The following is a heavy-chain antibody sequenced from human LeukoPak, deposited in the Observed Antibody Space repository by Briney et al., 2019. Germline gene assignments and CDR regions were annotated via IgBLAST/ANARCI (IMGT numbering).Heavy chain of an antibody. D-gene: IGHD2-15*01. CDR1: GFTFSNAW. J-gene: IGHJ4*02. CDR3: TTVGIVVVVAATYGNY. Sequence: PGGSPRLSCAASGFTFSNAWMSGVREAPGKGRRWVGRIKRKTEGGTTDYAAPVKGRFTISRDDSKNTLYLQMYSLKTEDTAVYYCTTVGIVVVVAATYGNYWGQGTLVTVSS. CDR2: IKRKTEGGTT. V-gene: IGHV3-15*01.